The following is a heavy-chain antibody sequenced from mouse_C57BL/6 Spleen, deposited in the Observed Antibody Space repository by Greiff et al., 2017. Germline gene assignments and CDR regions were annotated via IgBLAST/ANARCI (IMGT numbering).Heavy chain of an antibody. J-gene: IGHJ1*03. CDR1: GYTFTSYW. CDR2: INPSSGYT. CDR3: AKDGNYVYFGV. Sequence: VQLQQSGAELAKPGASVKLSCKASGYTFTSYWMHWVKQRPGQGLEWIGYINPSSGYTKYNQKLKDKATLTADKSSSTAYMQLSSLTYEDSSVYYCAKDGNYVYFGVWGTGATVTVSS. V-gene: IGHV1-7*01. D-gene: IGHD2-1*01.